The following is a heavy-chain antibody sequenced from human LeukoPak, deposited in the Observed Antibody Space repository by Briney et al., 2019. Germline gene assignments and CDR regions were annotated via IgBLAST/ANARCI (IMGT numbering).Heavy chain of an antibody. CDR1: GFTFSSYE. CDR3: ARVYTGLYYFDY. V-gene: IGHV3-48*03. J-gene: IGHJ4*02. CDR2: ISSSGSTI. D-gene: IGHD2-2*02. Sequence: GGSLRLSCAASGFTFSSYEMNWVRQAPGKGLEWVSYISSSGSTIYYADSVKGRFTISRDNAKNSLYLQMNSLRAEDTAVYYCARVYTGLYYFDYWGQGTLVTVSS.